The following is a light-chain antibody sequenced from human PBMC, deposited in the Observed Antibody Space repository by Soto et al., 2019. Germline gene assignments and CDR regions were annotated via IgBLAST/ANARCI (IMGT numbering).Light chain of an antibody. CDR2: VAS. CDR3: QQYMSSVT. CDR1: QSVDTTF. V-gene: IGKV3-20*01. Sequence: EIVLTQSPGSLYLSPGQRATLSCRASQSVDTTFFAWYQKKPGQAPRLLIYVASKRATGIPDRFSGSGSGTDFTLIITSMDPEDFAVYYCQQYMSSVTCGQGTKVDIK. J-gene: IGKJ1*01.